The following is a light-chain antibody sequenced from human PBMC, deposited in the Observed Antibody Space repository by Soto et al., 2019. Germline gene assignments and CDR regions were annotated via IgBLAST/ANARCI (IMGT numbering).Light chain of an antibody. CDR1: SSDVGGYNY. J-gene: IGLJ1*01. CDR2: DVS. CDR3: SSYTGSSPYV. Sequence: QSALTQPASVSRSPGQSITISCTGTSSDVGGYNYVSWYQQHPGKAPKLMIYDVSNRPSGVSNRFSGSKSGNTASLTISGLQAEDEADYYCSSYTGSSPYVFGAGTKLTVL. V-gene: IGLV2-14*01.